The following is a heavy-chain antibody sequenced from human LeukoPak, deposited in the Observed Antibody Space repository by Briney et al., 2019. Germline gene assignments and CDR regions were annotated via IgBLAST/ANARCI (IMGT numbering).Heavy chain of an antibody. CDR3: AVGGVYLRGGAEAFDI. V-gene: IGHV4-4*02. J-gene: IGHJ3*02. D-gene: IGHD3-10*01. CDR2: IYHSGST. Sequence: PSGTLSLTCAVSGSSISSSNWWSWVRQPPGKGLEWIGEIYHSGSTNYNPSLKSRVTISVDKSKNQFSLKLSSVTAADTAVYYCAVGGVYLRGGAEAFDIWGQGTMVTVSS. CDR1: GSSISSSNW.